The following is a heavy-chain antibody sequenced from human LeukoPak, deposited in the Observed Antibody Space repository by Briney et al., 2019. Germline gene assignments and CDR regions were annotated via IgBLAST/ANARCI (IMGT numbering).Heavy chain of an antibody. V-gene: IGHV4-4*02. CDR1: SDSITSSKW. CDR2: IYHSGAT. CDR3: ASGSHAVTTHFDY. Sequence: TSETLSLTCAVSSDSITSSKWWSWVRQSPEKGLEWIGEIYHSGATNYNPSLKSRVTMSVDKSKNQFSLNLSSVTAADTAVYYCASGSHAVTTHFDYWGQGTLVTVST. D-gene: IGHD3-16*01. J-gene: IGHJ4*02.